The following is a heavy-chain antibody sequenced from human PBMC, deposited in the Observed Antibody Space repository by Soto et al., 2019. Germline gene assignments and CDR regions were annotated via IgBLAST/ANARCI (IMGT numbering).Heavy chain of an antibody. J-gene: IGHJ4*02. CDR1: SGSISSSNW. Sequence: SETLSLTCAVSSGSISSSNWWIWVRQPPGKGLEWIGEIYHSGSTNYNPSLKSRVTISVDKSKNQFSLKLSSVTAADTAVYYCAWWNYYGSGSYLDVDYWGQGTLVTVSS. D-gene: IGHD3-10*01. CDR2: IYHSGST. V-gene: IGHV4-4*02. CDR3: AWWNYYGSGSYLDVDY.